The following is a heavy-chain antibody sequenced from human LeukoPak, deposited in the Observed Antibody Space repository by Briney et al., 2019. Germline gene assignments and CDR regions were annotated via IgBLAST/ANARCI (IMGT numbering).Heavy chain of an antibody. CDR1: GFTFSSYA. J-gene: IGHJ4*02. CDR3: ARDMGDMFVEFEELSAAHDY. CDR2: ISGSGGST. Sequence: PGGSLRLSCAASGFTFSSYAMSWVRQAPGKGLEWVSAISGSGGSTYYADSVKGRFTISRDNSKNTLYLQVNSLRVEDTAVYYCARDMGDMFVEFEELSAAHDYWGQGTLVTVSS. V-gene: IGHV3-23*01. D-gene: IGHD3-16*01.